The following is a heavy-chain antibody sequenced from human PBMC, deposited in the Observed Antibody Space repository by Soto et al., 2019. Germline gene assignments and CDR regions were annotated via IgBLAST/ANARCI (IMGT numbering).Heavy chain of an antibody. J-gene: IGHJ4*02. CDR2: ISYDGRNK. CDR1: GFTFSSYA. D-gene: IGHD1-26*01. V-gene: IGHV3-30-3*01. CDR3: ARDAERANFDY. Sequence: QVQLVESGGGVVQPGRSLRLSCAASGFTFSSYAMHWVRQAPGKGLEWVAVISYDGRNKYYADSVKGRCTISRDNSKNTLYLQMNSLRAEDTAVYYCARDAERANFDYWGQGTLVTVSS.